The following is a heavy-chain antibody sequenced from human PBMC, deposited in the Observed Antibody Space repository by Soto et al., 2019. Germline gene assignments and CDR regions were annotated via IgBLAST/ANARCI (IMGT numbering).Heavy chain of an antibody. V-gene: IGHV1-69*04. D-gene: IGHD3-3*01. Sequence: SVKVSCKASGGTFSSDTISWVRQTPGQGLEWMGRIIPILGIANYAQKFQGRVTITADKSTSTAYMELSSLRSEDTAVYYCARDAMYYVFWSGYYTYYYYYYMDVWGKGTTVTVSS. J-gene: IGHJ6*03. CDR1: GGTFSSDT. CDR2: IIPILGIA. CDR3: ARDAMYYVFWSGYYTYYYYYYMDV.